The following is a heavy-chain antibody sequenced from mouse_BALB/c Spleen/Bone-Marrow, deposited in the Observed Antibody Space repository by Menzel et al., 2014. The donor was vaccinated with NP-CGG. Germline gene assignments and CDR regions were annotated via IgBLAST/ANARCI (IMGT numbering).Heavy chain of an antibody. CDR1: GFTFSGYG. CDR3: ARGRDWFDY. Sequence: EVKLVESGGGLVQPGGSLKLSCAASGFTFSGYGMSWVSQTPDKGLELVATISGSGSSTYYPDSVKGRFTISRDNARNALYLQMSSLKSEDTAMYYCARGRDWFDYWGQGTTLTVSS. V-gene: IGHV5-6-3*01. CDR2: ISGSGSST. J-gene: IGHJ2*01. D-gene: IGHD3-3*01.